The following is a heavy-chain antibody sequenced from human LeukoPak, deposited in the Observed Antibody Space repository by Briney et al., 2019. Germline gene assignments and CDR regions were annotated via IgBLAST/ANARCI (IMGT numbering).Heavy chain of an antibody. D-gene: IGHD2-15*01. CDR2: ISSDGGSP. V-gene: IGHV3-64*01. J-gene: IGHJ4*02. Sequence: PGGSLRLSCAATGFTFSSYAMHWVRQAPGKGLEYVSAISSDGGSPFHVNSVKGRFTISRDNSKDTLYLQMGSLRAEDMAVYYCAREYCSGGRCQYYFDYWGQGTLVNVSS. CDR3: AREYCSGGRCQYYFDY. CDR1: GFTFSSYA.